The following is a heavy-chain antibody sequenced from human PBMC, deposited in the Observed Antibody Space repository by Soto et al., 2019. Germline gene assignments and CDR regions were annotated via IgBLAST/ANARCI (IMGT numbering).Heavy chain of an antibody. Sequence: QVQLVESGGGMVQPGRSLRLSCAASGFTLSSYGMHWVRQAPGKGLEWVAVISYDGSNKYYADSVKGRFTISRDNSKNTLYLQMNSLRAEDTAVYYCAKENELYFDYWGQGTLVTVSS. D-gene: IGHD3-10*01. CDR3: AKENELYFDY. CDR1: GFTLSSYG. CDR2: ISYDGSNK. J-gene: IGHJ4*02. V-gene: IGHV3-30*18.